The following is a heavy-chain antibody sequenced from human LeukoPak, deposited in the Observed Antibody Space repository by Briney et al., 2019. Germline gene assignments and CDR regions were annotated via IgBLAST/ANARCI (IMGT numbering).Heavy chain of an antibody. CDR2: INHSGST. D-gene: IGHD2-2*01. Sequence: SETLSLTCAVYAGSFSGYYWSLIRQPPGKGLEWIGEINHSGSTNYNPSLKSRVTISVDTSKNQFSLKLSSVTAADTAVYYCARGLRVVVPAATLLHAPGKSSYFDYWGQGTLVTVSS. CDR1: AGSFSGYY. J-gene: IGHJ4*02. V-gene: IGHV4-34*01. CDR3: ARGLRVVVPAATLLHAPGKSSYFDY.